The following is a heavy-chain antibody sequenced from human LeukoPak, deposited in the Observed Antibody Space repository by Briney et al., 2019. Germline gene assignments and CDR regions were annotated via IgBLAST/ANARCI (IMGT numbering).Heavy chain of an antibody. D-gene: IGHD3-16*01. CDR2: IYYSGYT. CDR3: ARETSQKGAHYMDV. V-gene: IGHV4-39*07. Sequence: SETLSLTCTVSGGSFNSSNYYWGWGWIRQPPGEGLEWIGNIYYSGYTTYSTSLRSRVTISVDTSKNQFSLKLSSVTAADTAVYYCARETSQKGAHYMDVWGKGTTITISS. CDR1: GGSFNSSNYY. J-gene: IGHJ6*03.